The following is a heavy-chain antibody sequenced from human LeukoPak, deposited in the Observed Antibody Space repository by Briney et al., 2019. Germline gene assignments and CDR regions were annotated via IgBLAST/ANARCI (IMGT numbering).Heavy chain of an antibody. Sequence: GGSLRHSCAASGFTFSSYSMNWVRQAPGKGLEWVSSISSSSSYIYYADSVKGRFTISRDNAKNSLYLQMNSLRAEDTAVYYCARWSIAVAGNPFDYWGQGTLVTVSS. V-gene: IGHV3-21*01. CDR2: ISSSSSYI. CDR3: ARWSIAVAGNPFDY. J-gene: IGHJ4*02. D-gene: IGHD6-19*01. CDR1: GFTFSSYS.